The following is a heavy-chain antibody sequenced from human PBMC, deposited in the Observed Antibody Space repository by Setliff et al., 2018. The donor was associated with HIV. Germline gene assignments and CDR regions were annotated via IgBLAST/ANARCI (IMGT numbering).Heavy chain of an antibody. CDR1: GYTFSTYP. CDR2: INTGNDNT. CDR3: AIGGDRAMINFDH. V-gene: IGHV1-3*04. D-gene: IGHD5-18*01. Sequence: ASVKVSCKTTGYTFSTYPMHWVRQAPGQRLEWMGWINTGNDNTRYSQKFQGRVTITRDTSASTAYMELSSLTSEDTAVYYCAIGGDRAMINFDHWGQGTLVTVSS. J-gene: IGHJ4*02.